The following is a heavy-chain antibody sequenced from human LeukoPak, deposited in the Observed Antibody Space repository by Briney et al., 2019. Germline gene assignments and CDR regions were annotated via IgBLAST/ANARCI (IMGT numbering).Heavy chain of an antibody. CDR3: AMATWVGGLDY. CDR2: IRSNGDTT. V-gene: IGHV3-23*01. CDR1: GFTFSSLA. D-gene: IGHD1-26*01. J-gene: IGHJ4*02. Sequence: GGSLRLSCTASGFTFSSLAMTWVRQAPGKGLEWVSTIRSNGDTTYNADSVKGRFTISRDNSKNTLYLQMNNLRAEDTAVYYCAMATWVGGLDYWGQGTLVTVSS.